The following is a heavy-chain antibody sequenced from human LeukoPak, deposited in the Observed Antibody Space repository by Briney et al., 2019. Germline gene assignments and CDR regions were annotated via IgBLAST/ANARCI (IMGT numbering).Heavy chain of an antibody. CDR1: GFTFSSYS. D-gene: IGHD3-10*01. CDR3: ARGDYGSGSPLFDY. Sequence: PGGSLRLSCAASGFTFSSYSMNWVRQAPGKGLEWVSSISSSSSYIYYADSVKGRFTISRDNAKNSLYLQMNSLRAEDTAVYYCARGDYGSGSPLFDYWGQGTLVTVSS. V-gene: IGHV3-21*01. CDR2: ISSSSSYI. J-gene: IGHJ4*02.